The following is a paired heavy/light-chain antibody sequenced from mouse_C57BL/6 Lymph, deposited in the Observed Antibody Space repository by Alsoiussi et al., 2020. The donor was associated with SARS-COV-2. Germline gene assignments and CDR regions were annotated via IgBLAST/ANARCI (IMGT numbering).Light chain of an antibody. Sequence: NIVLTQSPASLAVSLGQRATISCRASESVDSYGNSFMHWYQQKPGQPPKLLIYLASNLESGVPARFSGSGSRTDFTLTIDPVEADDAATYYCQQNNEDPPTFGGGTKLEIK. J-gene: IGKJ1*01. CDR3: QQNNEDPPT. V-gene: IGKV3-10*01. CDR2: LAS. CDR1: ESVDSYGNSF.
Heavy chain of an antibody. Sequence: EFQLQQSGPELVKPGASVKISCKASGYSFTDYNMNWVKQSNGKSLEWIGVINPNYGTTSYNQKFKGKATLTVDQSSSTAYMQLNSLTSEDSAVYYCARSSGSRVYFDYWGQGTTLTVSS. D-gene: IGHD1-1*01. CDR2: INPNYGTT. V-gene: IGHV1-39*01. J-gene: IGHJ2*01. CDR3: ARSSGSRVYFDY. CDR1: GYSFTDYN.